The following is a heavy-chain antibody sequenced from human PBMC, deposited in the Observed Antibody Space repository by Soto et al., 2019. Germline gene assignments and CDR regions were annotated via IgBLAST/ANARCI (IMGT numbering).Heavy chain of an antibody. CDR2: INHSGST. CDR1: SGSFSGYY. V-gene: IGHV4-34*01. D-gene: IGHD3-16*01. Sequence: QVQLHQWGAGLLKPSETLSLTCAVYSGSFSGYYWSWIRQPPGKVLEWIGEINHSGSTNYNPSLKSRVTISVDTSKNQFSLRLSSVTAADTAVYYCGRGGGAYYVDYWGQGALVTVSS. J-gene: IGHJ4*02. CDR3: GRGGGAYYVDY.